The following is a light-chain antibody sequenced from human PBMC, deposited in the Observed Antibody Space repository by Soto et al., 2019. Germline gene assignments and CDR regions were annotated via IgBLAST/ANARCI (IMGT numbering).Light chain of an antibody. Sequence: QSALTQPPSASGSPGQSVTISCTGTSSDVGGYNYVSWYQQHPGKAPKLMIYEVSKLPSGVPGSFSASKSGKTATLTVSGLQAEDEAEYYCSSYAGSNNFVFGTGTKLTVL. CDR1: SSDVGGYNY. CDR3: SSYAGSNNFV. J-gene: IGLJ1*01. V-gene: IGLV2-8*01. CDR2: EVS.